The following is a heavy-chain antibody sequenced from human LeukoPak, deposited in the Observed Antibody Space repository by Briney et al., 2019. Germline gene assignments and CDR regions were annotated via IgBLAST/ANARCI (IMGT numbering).Heavy chain of an antibody. CDR1: GGSISSSSYY. CDR2: IYYSGST. J-gene: IGHJ3*02. Sequence: PSETPSLTCTVSGGSISSSSYYWGWIRQPPGKGLEWIGSIYYSGSTYYNPSLKSRVIISVDTSKNQFSLNLSSVTAADTAVYYCARLTGTDARGYYAFDIWGQGTMVTVSS. CDR3: ARLTGTDARGYYAFDI. D-gene: IGHD1-20*01. V-gene: IGHV4-39*07.